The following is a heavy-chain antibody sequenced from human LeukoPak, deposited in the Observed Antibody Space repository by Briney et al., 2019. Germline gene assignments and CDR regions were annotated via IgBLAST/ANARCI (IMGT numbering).Heavy chain of an antibody. CDR3: AREHYCSGGSCYGNWFDP. CDR1: GGSISSYY. CDR2: IYTSGST. D-gene: IGHD2-15*01. Sequence: NPSETLSLTCTVSGGSISSYYWSWIRQPAGKGLEWIGRIYTSGSTNYNPSLKSRVTMSVDTSKNQFSLKLSSVTAADTAVYYCAREHYCSGGSCYGNWFDPWGQGTLVTVSS. J-gene: IGHJ5*02. V-gene: IGHV4-4*07.